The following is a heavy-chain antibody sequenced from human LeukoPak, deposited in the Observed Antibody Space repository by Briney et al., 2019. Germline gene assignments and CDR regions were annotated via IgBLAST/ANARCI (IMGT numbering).Heavy chain of an antibody. CDR3: ARDEGTTVTTTFDY. J-gene: IGHJ4*02. V-gene: IGHV1-2*02. D-gene: IGHD4-17*01. Sequence: ASVKVSCKASGYTFTGCYMHWVRQAPGQGLEWMGWINPNSGGTNYAQKLQGRVTMTTDTSTSTAYMELRSLRSDDTAVYYCARDEGTTVTTTFDYWGQGTLVTVSS. CDR1: GYTFTGCY. CDR2: INPNSGGT.